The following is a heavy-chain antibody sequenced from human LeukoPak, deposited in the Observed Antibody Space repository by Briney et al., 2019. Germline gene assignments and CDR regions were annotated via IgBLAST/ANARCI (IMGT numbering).Heavy chain of an antibody. V-gene: IGHV4-39*01. J-gene: IGHJ4*02. CDR1: GGSISSSSYD. CDR2: INYSGST. D-gene: IGHD6-19*01. CDR3: ARRGNSGRFFDY. Sequence: PSETLSRTCTVAGGSISSSSYDWGWIRQPPGKGLEWIGSINYSGSTYYNPSLKSRVTISVDTSKNQFSLNLSSVTATDTAVYFCARRGNSGRFFDYWGQGTMVTVSS.